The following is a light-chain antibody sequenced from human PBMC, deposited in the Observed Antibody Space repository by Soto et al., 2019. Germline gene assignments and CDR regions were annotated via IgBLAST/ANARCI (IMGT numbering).Light chain of an antibody. Sequence: IWMTQSASLLSASTGDRVTISCRMSQGISSYLAWYQQKPGKAPKVLVYGVSSLQSGVPSRFSGSGSGTDFTLTISSLQPEDFATYYCQQLDTFPRINFGQGTRLETK. CDR2: GVS. CDR1: QGISSY. V-gene: IGKV1D-8*02. J-gene: IGKJ5*01. CDR3: QQLDTFPRIN.